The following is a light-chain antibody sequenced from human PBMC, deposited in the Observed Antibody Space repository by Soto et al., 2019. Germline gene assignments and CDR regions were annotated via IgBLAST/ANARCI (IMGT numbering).Light chain of an antibody. Sequence: EIVLTQSPGTLSLSPGERATLSCRASQSVSSSYLAWYQQKPGQAPRLLIYGASSRATGIPDRFSGSGSGTDFTRTISRLEPTDCAVYYCQPYGSAHGIKDMYTFGQGTKLEIK. V-gene: IGKV3-20*01. J-gene: IGKJ2*01. CDR2: GAS. CDR3: QPYGSAHGIKDMYT. CDR1: QSVSSSY.